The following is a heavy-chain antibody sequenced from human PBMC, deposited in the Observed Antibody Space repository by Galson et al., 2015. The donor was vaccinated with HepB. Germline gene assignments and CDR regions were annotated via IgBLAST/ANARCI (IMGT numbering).Heavy chain of an antibody. CDR2: ISGSGGST. CDR3: AKVGRAYYDILTGLKGGFDY. CDR1: GFTFSSYA. D-gene: IGHD3-9*01. Sequence: SLRLSCAASGFTFSSYAMSWVRQAPGKGLEWVSAISGSGGSTCYADSVKGRFTISRDNSKNTLYLQMNSLRAEDTAVYYCAKVGRAYYDILTGLKGGFDYWGQGTLVTVSS. J-gene: IGHJ4*02. V-gene: IGHV3-23*01.